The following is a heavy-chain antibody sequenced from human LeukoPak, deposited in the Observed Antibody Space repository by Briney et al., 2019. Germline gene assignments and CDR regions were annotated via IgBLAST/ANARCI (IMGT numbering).Heavy chain of an antibody. J-gene: IGHJ4*02. CDR3: CKGPRPDITVGYTVEK. D-gene: IGHD3-16*02. V-gene: IGHV3-23*01. CDR2: ISSRTNTT. Sequence: PGGSLRLSCAASGFTFSNYAMSSARQVPGRGLEWGSTISSRTNTTYDADSVKAPFNISRQNSKNSFYLQMKRLRAEDTTAYHCCKGPRPDITVGYTVEKWGQGTLVTVSS. CDR1: GFTFSNYA.